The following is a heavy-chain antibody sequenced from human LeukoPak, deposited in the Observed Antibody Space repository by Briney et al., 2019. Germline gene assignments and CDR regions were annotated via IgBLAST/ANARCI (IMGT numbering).Heavy chain of an antibody. J-gene: IGHJ3*02. V-gene: IGHV3-23*01. CDR3: AREAYCSSTSCPEVDDAFDI. CDR1: GFTFSSYA. D-gene: IGHD2-2*01. CDR2: ISGSGSGT. Sequence: GGSLRLSCAASGFTFSSYAMSWVRQAPGEGLQWVSGISGSGSGTYYADSVRGRFTISRDNAKNSLYLQMNSLRAEDTAVYYCAREAYCSSTSCPEVDDAFDIWGQGTMVTVSS.